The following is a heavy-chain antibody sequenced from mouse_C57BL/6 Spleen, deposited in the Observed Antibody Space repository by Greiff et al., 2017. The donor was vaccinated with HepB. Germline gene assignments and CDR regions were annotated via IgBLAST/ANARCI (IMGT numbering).Heavy chain of an antibody. V-gene: IGHV1-53*01. J-gene: IGHJ2*01. CDR1: GYTFTSYW. Sequence: QVQLQQPGTELVKPGASVKLSCKASGYTFTSYWMPWVKQRPGQGLEWIGNINPSNGGTNYNEKFKSKATLTVDKSSSTAYMQLSSLTSEDSAVYYGARYDGYYRYYFDYWGQGTTLTVSS. CDR3: ARYDGYYRYYFDY. D-gene: IGHD2-3*01. CDR2: INPSNGGT.